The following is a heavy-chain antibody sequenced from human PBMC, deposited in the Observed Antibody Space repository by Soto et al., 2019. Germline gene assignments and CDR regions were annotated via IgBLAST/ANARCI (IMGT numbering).Heavy chain of an antibody. Sequence: PGGSLRLSCEASGFTFSRYPLHWVRQAPGKGLEWVAVISYDGSEKYPADSVKGRISISRDNSKNTLFMQMNSLRVEDAAVYYCARDRRISNIAARDTIDYWGQGTLVTVPQ. D-gene: IGHD6-6*01. CDR2: ISYDGSEK. CDR3: ARDRRISNIAARDTIDY. V-gene: IGHV3-30-3*01. J-gene: IGHJ4*02. CDR1: GFTFSRYP.